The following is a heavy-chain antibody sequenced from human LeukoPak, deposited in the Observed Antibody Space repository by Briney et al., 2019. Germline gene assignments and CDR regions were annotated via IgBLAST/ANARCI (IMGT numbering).Heavy chain of an antibody. CDR3: ARGHYYSSLNS. CDR1: GYTFTGYY. V-gene: IGHV1-2*02. CDR2: INPNSGGT. D-gene: IGHD3-22*01. J-gene: IGHJ4*02. Sequence: ASVKVSCRASGYTFTGYYIHWVRQAPGQGLEWMGWINPNSGGTNYAQKFQGRVTVTRDTSISTAYMELSSLISDDTAVYYCARGHYYSSLNSWGQGTLITVSS.